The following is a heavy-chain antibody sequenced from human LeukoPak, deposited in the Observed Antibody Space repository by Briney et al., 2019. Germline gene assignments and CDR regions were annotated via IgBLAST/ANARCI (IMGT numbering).Heavy chain of an antibody. J-gene: IGHJ2*01. V-gene: IGHV4-34*01. CDR1: GGSFSGYY. CDR2: INHSGST. CDR3: ARGLDYYDSSGYYVYWYLDL. D-gene: IGHD3-22*01. Sequence: PSETLSLTCAVYGGSFSGYYWSGIRQPPGKGLEWIGEINHSGSTNYKPSLKSRVTISLDTSKNHFPLKLSSVTAADTAVYYWARGLDYYDSSGYYVYWYLDLWGRGTLVTVSS.